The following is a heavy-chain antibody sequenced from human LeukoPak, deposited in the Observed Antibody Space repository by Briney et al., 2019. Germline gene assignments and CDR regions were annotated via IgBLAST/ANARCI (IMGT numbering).Heavy chain of an antibody. CDR3: ARGITMIVVVPPPTQSPWYFDL. D-gene: IGHD3-22*01. CDR1: GYTLTDYY. Sequence: SVKVSCKASGYTLTDYYMHWVRQAPGQGLEWMGGIIPIFGTANYAQKFQGRVTITADESTSTAYMELSSLRSEDTAVYYCARGITMIVVVPPPTQSPWYFDLWGRGTLVTVSS. J-gene: IGHJ2*01. CDR2: IIPIFGTA. V-gene: IGHV1-69*13.